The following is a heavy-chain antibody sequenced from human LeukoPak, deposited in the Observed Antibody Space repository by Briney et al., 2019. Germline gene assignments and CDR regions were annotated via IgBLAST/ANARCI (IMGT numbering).Heavy chain of an antibody. Sequence: SSQTLSLTCAVFDRSFSGYYWTWIRQFPGRGQEWIGEINDSGGTNYSPSLKSRVTISVDPSKNQFSMNLRSVTAADTAVYYCARRVTIIYYMDLWGKGTTVTVSS. V-gene: IGHV4-34*01. D-gene: IGHD3-3*01. CDR1: DRSFSGYY. CDR2: INDSGGT. J-gene: IGHJ6*03. CDR3: ARRVTIIYYMDL.